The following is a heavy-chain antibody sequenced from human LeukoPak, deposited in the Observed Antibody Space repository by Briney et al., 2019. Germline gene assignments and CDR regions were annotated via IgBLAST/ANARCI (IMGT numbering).Heavy chain of an antibody. CDR2: ISSNGGST. Sequence: GGSLRLSCPVSGFTFSTFAMHWVRQAPGKGLEYVSGISSNGGSTYYADSVKGRFTISRDNSKNTLYLQMSSLRTEDTAVYYCVKDTARVPGDYWGRGTLVTVSS. CDR1: GFTFSTFA. J-gene: IGHJ4*02. CDR3: VKDTARVPGDY. V-gene: IGHV3-64D*06. D-gene: IGHD5-18*01.